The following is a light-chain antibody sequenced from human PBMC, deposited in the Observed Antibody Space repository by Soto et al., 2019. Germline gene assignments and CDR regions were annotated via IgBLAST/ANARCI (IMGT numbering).Light chain of an antibody. CDR1: QSVSSR. V-gene: IGKV3-20*01. J-gene: IGKJ5*01. CDR3: QQYGSSPIT. CDR2: GAS. Sequence: EIVLTQSQGSLSLSPGERATLSCRASQSVSSRLAWYQQKPGQAPRLLISGASSRATGIPDRFSGSGSATDFTLTISRLEPEDFALYYCQQYGSSPITFGQGTRLEIK.